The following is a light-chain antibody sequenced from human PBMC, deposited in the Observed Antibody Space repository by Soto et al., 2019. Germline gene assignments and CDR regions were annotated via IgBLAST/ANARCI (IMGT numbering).Light chain of an antibody. CDR1: QSVSSSY. V-gene: IGKV3-20*01. CDR2: GAS. CDR3: QQYGSSGT. Sequence: EIVLTQSPATLSLSPGERATLSCRASQSVSSSYLAWYQQKPGQAPRLLIYGASSRATGIPDRFSGSGSGTDFTLTISSLEPEDFAVYYCQQYGSSGTFGQGTKVDI. J-gene: IGKJ1*01.